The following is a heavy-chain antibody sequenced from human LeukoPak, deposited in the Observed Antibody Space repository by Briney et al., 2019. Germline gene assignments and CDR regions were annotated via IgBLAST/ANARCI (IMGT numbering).Heavy chain of an antibody. CDR3: ARDLGQYYDTSDNWFDP. CDR1: GFTSSSYS. J-gene: IGHJ5*02. V-gene: IGHV3-21*01. CDR2: ISSSSSYI. D-gene: IGHD3-22*01. Sequence: GGSLRLSCAASGFTSSSYSMSWVRQAPGKGLEWVSSISSSSSYIYYADSVKGRFTISRDNAKNSLYLQMNSLRAEDTAVYYCARDLGQYYDTSDNWFDPWGQGTLVTVSS.